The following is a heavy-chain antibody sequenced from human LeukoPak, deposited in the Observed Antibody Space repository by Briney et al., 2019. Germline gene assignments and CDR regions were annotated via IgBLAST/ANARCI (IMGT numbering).Heavy chain of an antibody. J-gene: IGHJ5*02. CDR2: IYDSGST. Sequence: SETLSVTCSVSGGSISSSNNYWAWIRHSPGKGLEWIGSIYDSGSTNYNPSLKSRVTMSVDTSRNQFSLNLTSVTAADTAVYYCARHHSAGEDFWSGYFLWFDPWGQGTLVTVSS. V-gene: IGHV4-39*01. CDR1: GGSISSSNNY. CDR3: ARHHSAGEDFWSGYFLWFDP. D-gene: IGHD3-3*01.